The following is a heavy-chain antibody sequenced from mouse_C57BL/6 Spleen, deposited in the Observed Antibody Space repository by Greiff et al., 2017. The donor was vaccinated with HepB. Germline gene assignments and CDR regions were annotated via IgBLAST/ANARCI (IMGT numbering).Heavy chain of an antibody. CDR3: ARSRDDGYYYFDY. D-gene: IGHD2-3*01. V-gene: IGHV1-64*01. CDR1: GYTFTSYW. CDR2: IHPNSGST. J-gene: IGHJ2*01. Sequence: VQLQQSGAELVKPGASVKLSCKASGYTFTSYWMHWVKQRPGQGLEWIGMIHPNSGSTNYNEKFKSKATLTVDKSSSTAYMQLSSLTSEDSAVYYCARSRDDGYYYFDYWGQGTTLTVSS.